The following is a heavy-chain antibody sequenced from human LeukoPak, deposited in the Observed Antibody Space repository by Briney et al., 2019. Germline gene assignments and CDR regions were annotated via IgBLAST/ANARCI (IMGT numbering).Heavy chain of an antibody. V-gene: IGHV4-61*02. Sequence: SETLSLTCTVSGGSISSGNYHWSWIRQPAGKGLEWIGRIYTSVSTNYNPSLKSRVTMSVDTSKNQSSLKLSSVTAADTAVYYCAREDCSSTSCITFDYWGQGTLVTVSS. CDR2: IYTSVST. CDR3: AREDCSSTSCITFDY. J-gene: IGHJ4*02. CDR1: GGSISSGNYH. D-gene: IGHD2-2*01.